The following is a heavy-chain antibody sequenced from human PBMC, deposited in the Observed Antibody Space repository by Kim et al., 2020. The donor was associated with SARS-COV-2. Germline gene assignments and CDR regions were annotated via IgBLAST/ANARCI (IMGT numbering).Heavy chain of an antibody. Sequence: GGSLRLSCAASGFTFGDYAMHWVRQAPGKGLEWVSGISWNSGSIGYADSVKGRFTISRDNAKNSLYLQMNSLRAEDTALYYCAKDILSGEYSYGYGNYYYGMDVWGQGTTVTVSS. V-gene: IGHV3-9*01. J-gene: IGHJ6*02. CDR2: ISWNSGSI. D-gene: IGHD5-18*01. CDR1: GFTFGDYA. CDR3: AKDILSGEYSYGYGNYYYGMDV.